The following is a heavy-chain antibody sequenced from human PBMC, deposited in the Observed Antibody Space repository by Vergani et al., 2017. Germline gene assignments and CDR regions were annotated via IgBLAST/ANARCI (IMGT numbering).Heavy chain of an antibody. CDR3: AKTHDFSSLYSSYNWFDP. D-gene: IGHD3-3*01. V-gene: IGHV5-51*03. CDR2: INPIDSKI. Sequence: EVMLVQSGAEVKKPGESLKISCKYSESSFISNEIAWVRQMSGKGLQWMGNINPIDSKIAYSPSFQGQAIMSLDKSITTAYLQWRSLKASDTATYYCAKTHDFSSLYSSYNWFDPWGQGTQVTVPS. CDR1: ESSFISNE. J-gene: IGHJ5*02.